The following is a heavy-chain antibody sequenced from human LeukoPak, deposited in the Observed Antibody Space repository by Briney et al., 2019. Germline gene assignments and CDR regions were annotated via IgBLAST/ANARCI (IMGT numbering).Heavy chain of an antibody. D-gene: IGHD3-10*01. Sequence: SETLSLTCTVSGGSISSYYWSWIRQPPGKGLEWIGYIYYSGSTNYNPSLKSRVTISVDTSKNQFSLKLSSVTAADTAVYYCARGDGSGSAYYFDYWGQGTLVTVSS. CDR3: ARGDGSGSAYYFDY. CDR2: IYYSGST. J-gene: IGHJ4*02. V-gene: IGHV4-59*12. CDR1: GGSISSYY.